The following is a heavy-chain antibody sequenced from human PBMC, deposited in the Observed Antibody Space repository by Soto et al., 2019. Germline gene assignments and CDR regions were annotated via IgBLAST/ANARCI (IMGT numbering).Heavy chain of an antibody. J-gene: IGHJ4*02. Sequence: ASVKVFWKAAGYAFTSYGISWVRQAPGQGLEWMGWISAYNGNTNYAQKLQGRVTMTTDTSTSTAYMELRSLRSDDTAVYYCARVLITYYYGSGSYVPLDYWGQGTLVTVSS. CDR2: ISAYNGNT. CDR3: ARVLITYYYGSGSYVPLDY. CDR1: GYAFTSYG. D-gene: IGHD3-10*01. V-gene: IGHV1-18*01.